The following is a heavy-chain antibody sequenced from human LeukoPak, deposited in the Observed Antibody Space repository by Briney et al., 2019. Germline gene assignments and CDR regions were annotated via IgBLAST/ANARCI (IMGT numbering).Heavy chain of an antibody. Sequence: SETLPLTCTVSGGSISSCYWSWIRQPPGKGLEWIGYIYYSGSTNYNPSPKSRVTISVDTSKNQFSLKLSSVTAADTAVYYCARHGALGYCSSTSCPNWFDPWGQGTLVTVSS. D-gene: IGHD2-2*01. CDR1: GGSISSCY. CDR3: ARHGALGYCSSTSCPNWFDP. CDR2: IYYSGST. J-gene: IGHJ5*02. V-gene: IGHV4-59*08.